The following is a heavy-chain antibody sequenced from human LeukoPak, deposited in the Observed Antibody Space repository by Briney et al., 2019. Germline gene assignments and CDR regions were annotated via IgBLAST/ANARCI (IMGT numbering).Heavy chain of an antibody. D-gene: IGHD6-13*01. V-gene: IGHV1-24*01. CDR1: GYTLTELS. Sequence: ASVKVSCKVSGYTLTELSMHWVRQAPGKGLEWMGGFDPEDGETIYAQKFQGRVTMTEDTSTDTAYMELSSLRSEDTAVYYCATVVRSWYFSWFDPWGQGTLATVSS. CDR3: ATVVRSWYFSWFDP. CDR2: FDPEDGET. J-gene: IGHJ5*02.